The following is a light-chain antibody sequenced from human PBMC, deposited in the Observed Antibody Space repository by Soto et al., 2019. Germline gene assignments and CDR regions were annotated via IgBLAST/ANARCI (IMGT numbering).Light chain of an antibody. CDR3: GGWDDSLSGPV. CDR1: SSNIGSNY. CDR2: RNN. Sequence: QSVLTQPPSASGTPGQRVNISCSGSSSNIGSNYVYWYRRFPGTAPKLLIQRNNQRPSGVPARFSGSKSGTSASLAISGLRSEDEADYYCGGWDDSLSGPVFGGGTKSPS. J-gene: IGLJ2*01. V-gene: IGLV1-47*01.